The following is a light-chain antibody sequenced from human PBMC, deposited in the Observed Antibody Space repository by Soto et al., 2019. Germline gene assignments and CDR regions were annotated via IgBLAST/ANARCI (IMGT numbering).Light chain of an antibody. CDR3: QQYYSTPPT. J-gene: IGKJ1*01. CDR2: WAS. V-gene: IGKV4-1*01. Sequence: DIVMTQSPDSLAVSLGERATINCKSSQSVLYSSNNKNYLAWYQQEPGQPPKLLIYWASTRESGVPDRFSGSGSETDFTLTISSLQAEDVAVYYCQQYYSTPPTFGQGTKVEIK. CDR1: QSVLYSSNNKNY.